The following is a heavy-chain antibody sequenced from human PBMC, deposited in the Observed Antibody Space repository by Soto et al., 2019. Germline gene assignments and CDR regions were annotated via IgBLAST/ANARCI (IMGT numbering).Heavy chain of an antibody. CDR2: INAGNGNT. CDR3: AREAQWFGESEGINWFDP. J-gene: IGHJ5*02. Sequence: ASVKVSCKASGYTFTSYAMHWVRQAPGQRLEWMGWINAGNGNTKYSQKFQGRVTITRDTSASTAYMELSSLRSEDTAVYYCAREAQWFGESEGINWFDPWGKGTLVTVSS. D-gene: IGHD3-10*01. V-gene: IGHV1-3*01. CDR1: GYTFTSYA.